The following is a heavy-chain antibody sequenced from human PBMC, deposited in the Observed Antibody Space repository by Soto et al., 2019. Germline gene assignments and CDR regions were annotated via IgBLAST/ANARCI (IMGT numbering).Heavy chain of an antibody. CDR1: GYTFTSYA. Sequence: EASVKVSCKASGYTFTSYAMHWVRQAPGQRLEWMGWINAGNGNTKYSQKFQGRVTITRDTSASTAYMELSSLRSEDTAVYYCARDVYYDFWSGFDYWGQGTLVTVSS. V-gene: IGHV1-3*01. CDR2: INAGNGNT. D-gene: IGHD3-3*01. CDR3: ARDVYYDFWSGFDY. J-gene: IGHJ4*02.